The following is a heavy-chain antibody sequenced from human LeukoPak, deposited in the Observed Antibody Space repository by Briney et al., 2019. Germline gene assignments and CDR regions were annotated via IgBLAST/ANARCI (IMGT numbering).Heavy chain of an antibody. J-gene: IGHJ3*02. Sequence: PSETLSLTCAVHGGSFSGYYWSWIRQPPGKGLEWIGEINHSGSTNYNPSLKSRVTISVDTSKNQFSLKLSSVTAADTAVYYCARRSPSIWGSYRYTSNAFDIWGQGTMVTVSS. CDR2: INHSGST. CDR1: GGSFSGYY. V-gene: IGHV4-34*01. D-gene: IGHD3-16*02. CDR3: ARRSPSIWGSYRYTSNAFDI.